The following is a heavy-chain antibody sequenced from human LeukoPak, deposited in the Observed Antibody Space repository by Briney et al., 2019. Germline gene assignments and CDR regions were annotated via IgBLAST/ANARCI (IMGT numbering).Heavy chain of an antibody. V-gene: IGHV3-48*01. CDR3: ARGPPLGYCSSTSCWGAFDI. D-gene: IGHD2-2*01. J-gene: IGHJ3*02. CDR2: ISSSSSTI. CDR1: GFTFSSYS. Sequence: GGSLRLSCAASGFTFSSYSMNWVRQAPGKGLEWVSYISSSSSTIYYADSVKGRFTISRDNAKNSLYLQMNSLRAEDTAVYYCARGPPLGYCSSTSCWGAFDIWGQGTMVTVSS.